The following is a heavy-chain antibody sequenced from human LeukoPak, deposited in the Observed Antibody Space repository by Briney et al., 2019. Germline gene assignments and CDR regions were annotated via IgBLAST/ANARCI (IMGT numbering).Heavy chain of an antibody. V-gene: IGHV1-18*01. J-gene: IGHJ6*03. CDR1: TYSLPTYV. Sequence: ASVKVSCKTSTYSLPTYVITWVRQARGQGLEWMGWISSYNGNTQYAQRFQGRLSLNTDRSTNTAYLELRRQRSNDTAVYSCARPATGAYFYYYMDVWGQGSTVTVSS. CDR2: ISSYNGNT. CDR3: ARPATGAYFYYYMDV.